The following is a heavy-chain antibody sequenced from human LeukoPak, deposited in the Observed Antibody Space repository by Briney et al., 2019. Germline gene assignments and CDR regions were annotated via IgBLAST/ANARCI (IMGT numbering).Heavy chain of an antibody. J-gene: IGHJ4*02. D-gene: IGHD4-17*01. V-gene: IGHV3-48*02. CDR3: ARDRDSCDYTAAPGDY. Sequence: GGSLRLSCAASGFTFSSYSMNWVRQAPGKGLEWISYISSSGSTINYADSVKGRFAISRDSAKNSLYLQMNSLRDEDTAVYYCARDRDSCDYTAAPGDYWGQGTLVTVSS. CDR2: ISSSGSTI. CDR1: GFTFSSYS.